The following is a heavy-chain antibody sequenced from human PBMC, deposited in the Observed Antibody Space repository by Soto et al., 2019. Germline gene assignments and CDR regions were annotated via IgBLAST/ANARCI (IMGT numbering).Heavy chain of an antibody. Sequence: GGSLRLSCATSGFIFSDYYMHWIRQAPGKGLEWISYISGNGRIIQYADSAKGRFTISRDNAQNSLYLQMNSLRAEDTALYFWARAFDPDSRKDFDYWGQGPLVTVSS. D-gene: IGHD2-21*02. CDR1: GFIFSDYY. CDR3: ARAFDPDSRKDFDY. J-gene: IGHJ4*02. V-gene: IGHV3-11*01. CDR2: ISGNGRII.